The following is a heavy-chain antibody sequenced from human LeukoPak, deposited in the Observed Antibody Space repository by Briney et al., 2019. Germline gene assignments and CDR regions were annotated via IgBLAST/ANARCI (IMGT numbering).Heavy chain of an antibody. V-gene: IGHV3-74*01. D-gene: IGHD2-21*01. CDR1: GLTSSNVW. J-gene: IGHJ3*01. CDR3: ASFRDTDN. CDR2: INTAGST. Sequence: PGGSLRLSCEVSGLTSSNVWMHWVGQTPGQGRVWLCRINTAGSTVYADPVKGRFTISRDNAKNMVDLQMDSLRTEDTAVYYCASFRDTDNWGRGTMVTVSS.